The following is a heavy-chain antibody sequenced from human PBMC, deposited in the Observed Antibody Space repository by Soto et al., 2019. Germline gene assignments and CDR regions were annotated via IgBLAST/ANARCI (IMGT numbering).Heavy chain of an antibody. CDR1: GGTFSSYA. Sequence: QVQLVQSGAEVKKPGSSVKVSCKASGGTFSSYAISWVRQAPGQGLEWMGGIIPIFGTANYAQKFQGRVTITADKPTSTAYMELRSLRSEHTAVYYCARGSQGIAAANSGMDVWGQGTTVTVSS. CDR2: IIPIFGTA. D-gene: IGHD6-13*01. J-gene: IGHJ6*02. CDR3: ARGSQGIAAANSGMDV. V-gene: IGHV1-69*06.